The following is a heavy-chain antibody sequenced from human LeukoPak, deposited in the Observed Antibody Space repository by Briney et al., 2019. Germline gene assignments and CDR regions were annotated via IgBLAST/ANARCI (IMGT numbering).Heavy chain of an antibody. CDR1: GGSISSYY. CDR2: IYYSGST. CDR3: ATSDGAATVTHDY. J-gene: IGHJ4*02. D-gene: IGHD4-11*01. Sequence: SETLSLTCTVSGGSISSYYWSWIQQPPGKGLEWIGYIYYSGSTNYNPSLKSRVTISVDTSKNQFSLKLSSVAAADTAVYYCATSDGAATVTHDYWGRGTLVTVSS. V-gene: IGHV4-59*08.